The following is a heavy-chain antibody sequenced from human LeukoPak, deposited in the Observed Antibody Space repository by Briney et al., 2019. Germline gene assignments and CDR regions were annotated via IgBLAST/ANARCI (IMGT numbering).Heavy chain of an antibody. J-gene: IGHJ5*02. CDR1: GGSISSYY. D-gene: IGHD1-20*01. CDR2: IYTSGGT. CDR3: ASSITGDLKFDP. Sequence: PSETLSLTCTVSGGSISSYYWSWIRQPPGKGLEWIGYIYTSGGTNYNPSLKHRVPITVDTSKNHSSLKLSSVPAADTAVYYCASSITGDLKFDPWGQGTLVTVSS. V-gene: IGHV4-4*08.